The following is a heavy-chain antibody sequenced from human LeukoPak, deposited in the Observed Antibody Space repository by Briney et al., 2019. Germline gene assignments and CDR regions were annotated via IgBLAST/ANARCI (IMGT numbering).Heavy chain of an antibody. D-gene: IGHD3-9*01. CDR1: GYTFTGYY. V-gene: IGHV1-2*02. CDR2: INPNSGGT. CDR3: ARGSDRYDILTGYSQH. J-gene: IGHJ1*01. Sequence: ASVTVSCKASGYTFTGYYMHWVRQAPGQGLEWMGWINPNSGGTNYAQKFQGRVTMTRDTSISTAYMELSRLRSDDTAVYYCARGSDRYDILTGYSQHWGQGTLVTVSS.